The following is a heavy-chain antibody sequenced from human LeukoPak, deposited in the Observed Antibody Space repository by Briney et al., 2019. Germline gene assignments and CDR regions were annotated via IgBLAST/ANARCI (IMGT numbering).Heavy chain of an antibody. J-gene: IGHJ3*02. V-gene: IGHV1-2*02. CDR3: AGSTVTTESGAFDI. D-gene: IGHD4-17*01. Sequence: VASVKVSCKASGYTFTGYYMHWVRQAPGQGLEWMGWINPNSGGTNYAQKFQGRVTMTRDTSISTAYMELSRLRSDDTAVYYCAGSTVTTESGAFDIWGQGTMVSVSS. CDR2: INPNSGGT. CDR1: GYTFTGYY.